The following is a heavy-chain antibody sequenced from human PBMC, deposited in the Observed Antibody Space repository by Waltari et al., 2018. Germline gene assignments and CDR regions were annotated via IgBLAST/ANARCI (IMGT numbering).Heavy chain of an antibody. CDR2: FDLEEGET. D-gene: IGHD5-12*01. CDR3: ATDHNRQSGYDI. Sequence: QVQLVQSGAEVKKPGASVTVSCKVSGYTLGELSVHWVRQAPGKGLEWMGGFDLEEGETIYAQKFQGRVTMTEDTSTDTANLELSSLSSEDTAVYFCATDHNRQSGYDIWGQGALVTVSS. J-gene: IGHJ4*02. CDR1: GYTLGELS. V-gene: IGHV1-24*01.